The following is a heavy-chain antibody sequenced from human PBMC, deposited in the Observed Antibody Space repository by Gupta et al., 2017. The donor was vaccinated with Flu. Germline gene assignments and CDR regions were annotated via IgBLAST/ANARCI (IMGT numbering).Heavy chain of an antibody. Sequence: QVQLVPPGAELRKPGSSVMVSCKASGCPFANHPIRWGRQAPGQGLEWMAGITPSRGTTNYAEQFQGRVTITADESTGTAYMEVSSLRAEDTAVYYCARVRFSGNDPRLSAYGMDVWGQGITVTVSS. CDR3: ARVRFSGNDPRLSAYGMDV. J-gene: IGHJ6*02. V-gene: IGHV1-69*11. D-gene: IGHD5-12*01. CDR2: ITPSRGTT. CDR1: GCPFANHP.